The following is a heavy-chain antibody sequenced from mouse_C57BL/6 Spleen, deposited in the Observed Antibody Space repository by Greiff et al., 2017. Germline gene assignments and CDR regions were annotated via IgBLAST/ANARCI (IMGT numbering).Heavy chain of an antibody. Sequence: EVQVVESGPGLVKPSQSLSLTCSVPGYSITSGYYWNWIRQFPGNKLEWMGYISYDGSNNYNPSLKDRISITRDTSKNQFFLKLNSVTTEDTATYYCARGTTDYFDYWGQGTTLTVSS. V-gene: IGHV3-6*01. D-gene: IGHD1-1*01. J-gene: IGHJ2*01. CDR2: ISYDGSN. CDR3: ARGTTDYFDY. CDR1: GYSITSGYY.